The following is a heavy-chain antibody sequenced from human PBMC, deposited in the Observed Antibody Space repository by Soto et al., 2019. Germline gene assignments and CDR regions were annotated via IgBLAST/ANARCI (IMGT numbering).Heavy chain of an antibody. CDR3: ARDSPQSYYDFYYYMDV. D-gene: IGHD3-16*02. Sequence: ASVKVSCKASGYTFTSYAMHWVRQAPGQRLEWMGWINAGNGNTKYSQKFQGRVTITRDTSASTAYMELSSLRSEDTAVYYCARDSPQSYYDFYYYMDVWGKGTTVTVSS. J-gene: IGHJ6*03. CDR2: INAGNGNT. CDR1: GYTFTSYA. V-gene: IGHV1-3*01.